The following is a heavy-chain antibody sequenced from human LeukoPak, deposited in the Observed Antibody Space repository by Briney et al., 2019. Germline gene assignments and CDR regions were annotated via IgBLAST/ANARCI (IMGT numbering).Heavy chain of an antibody. J-gene: IGHJ5*02. V-gene: IGHV5-51*01. D-gene: IGHD3-10*01. CDR3: ARRYYGSGSYYNWFDP. Sequence: KLGESLKISCKGSGYRFTSYWIGWVRQMPGKGLEWMGFIYPGDSDTRYSPSFQGQVTISADKSISTAYLQWSSLKASDTAMYYCARRYYGSGSYYNWFDPWGQGTLVTVSS. CDR1: GYRFTSYW. CDR2: IYPGDSDT.